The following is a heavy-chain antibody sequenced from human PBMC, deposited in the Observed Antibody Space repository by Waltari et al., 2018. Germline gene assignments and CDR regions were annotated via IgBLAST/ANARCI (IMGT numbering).Heavy chain of an antibody. D-gene: IGHD2-21*02. Sequence: QVQLVQSGAEVKKPGSSVKVSCKASGGTISSYAIRWVRQAPGQGLEWVGGIIASLGKANKEQKIQSRVTITTDESTSTAYMELSSLRSEDTAVYYGASGVTPIDYWGQGTLVTVSS. CDR2: IIASLGKA. J-gene: IGHJ4*02. CDR3: ASGVTPIDY. V-gene: IGHV1-69*05. CDR1: GGTISSYA.